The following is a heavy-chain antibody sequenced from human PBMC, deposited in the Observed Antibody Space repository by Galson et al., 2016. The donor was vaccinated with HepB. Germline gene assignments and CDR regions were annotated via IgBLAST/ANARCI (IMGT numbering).Heavy chain of an antibody. CDR3: AKGGALHHVAVIAIPPYYFDS. CDR2: ISSDGSKK. D-gene: IGHD2-21*01. V-gene: IGHV3-30*04. J-gene: IGHJ4*02. Sequence: SLRLSCAASGFTFRYYAMHWVRQAPGKGLEWMTFISSDGSKKYYADSVQGRLTISRDNSKKTLHLQMHSLSADDTAVYYCAKGGALHHVAVIAIPPYYFDSWGQGTLVTVSS. CDR1: GFTFRYYA.